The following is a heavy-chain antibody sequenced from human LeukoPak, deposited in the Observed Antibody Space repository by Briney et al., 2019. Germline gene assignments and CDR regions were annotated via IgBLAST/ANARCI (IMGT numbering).Heavy chain of an antibody. CDR3: ARAPLRFLEWAFDY. CDR2: ISSSSGTI. V-gene: IGHV3-48*02. CDR1: GFTFSTYS. D-gene: IGHD3-3*01. J-gene: IGHJ4*02. Sequence: GGSLRLSCAASGFTFSTYSMNWVRQAPGKGLEWVSYISSSSGTIYYADSVKGRFTISRDNAKNSLYLQMNSLRDEDTAVYYCARAPLRFLEWAFDYWGQGTLVTVSS.